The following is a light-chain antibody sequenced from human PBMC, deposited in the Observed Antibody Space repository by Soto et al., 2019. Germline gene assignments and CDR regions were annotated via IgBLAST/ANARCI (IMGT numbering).Light chain of an antibody. CDR2: EVT. J-gene: IGLJ1*01. CDR3: SSDAGNYNYV. V-gene: IGLV2-8*01. Sequence: QSVLTQPASVSGSPAQSITISCTGTSSDVGGYNYVSWYQHHPGKAPKLIIYEVTKRPAGVPDRFSGSKSGNTASLTVSGLQAEDEADYYCSSDAGNYNYVFGTGTKVTVL. CDR1: SSDVGGYNY.